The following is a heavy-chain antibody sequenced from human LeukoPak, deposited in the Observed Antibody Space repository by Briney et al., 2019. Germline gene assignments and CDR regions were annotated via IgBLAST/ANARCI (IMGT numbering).Heavy chain of an antibody. Sequence: SETLSLTCTVSGGSISSYYWSWIRQPAGKGLEWIGRIYTSGSTNYNPSLKSRVTMSVDTSKNQFSLKLSSVTAADTAVYYCARALMVRGVGGYYFDYWGQGTLVTVSS. D-gene: IGHD3-10*01. CDR2: IYTSGST. CDR1: GGSISSYY. J-gene: IGHJ4*02. V-gene: IGHV4-4*07. CDR3: ARALMVRGVGGYYFDY.